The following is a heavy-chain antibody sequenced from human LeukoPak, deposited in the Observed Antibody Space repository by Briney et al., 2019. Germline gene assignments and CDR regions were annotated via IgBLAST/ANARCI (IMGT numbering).Heavy chain of an antibody. V-gene: IGHV1-69*04. CDR1: GGTFSSYA. CDR2: IIPILGIA. D-gene: IGHD4-17*01. CDR3: AGYDYCDYGGAFYYYYGMDV. Sequence: SVKVSCKASGGTFSSYAISWVRQAPGQGLEWMGRIIPILGIANYAQKFQGRVTITADKSTSTAYMELSSLRSEDTAVYYCAGYDYCDYGGAFYYYYGMDVWGQGTTVTVSS. J-gene: IGHJ6*02.